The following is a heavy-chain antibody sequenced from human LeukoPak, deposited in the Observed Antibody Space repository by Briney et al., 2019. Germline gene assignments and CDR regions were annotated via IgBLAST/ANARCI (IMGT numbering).Heavy chain of an antibody. Sequence: GGSLRLSCAASGFTFSSYSMNWVRQAPGKGLEWVSSISSSSSYIYYADSVKGRFTISRDNAKNSLYLQMNSLRAEDTAVYYCASGVGAKLHSIWGQGTLVTVSS. V-gene: IGHV3-21*01. CDR3: ASGVGAKLHSI. CDR1: GFTFSSYS. CDR2: ISSSSSYI. D-gene: IGHD1-26*01. J-gene: IGHJ4*02.